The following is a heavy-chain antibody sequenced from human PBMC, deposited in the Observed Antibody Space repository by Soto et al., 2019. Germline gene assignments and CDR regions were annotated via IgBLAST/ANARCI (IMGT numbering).Heavy chain of an antibody. CDR3: ASEIPLAYCGGDCQNFDY. CDR2: IYYSGST. Sequence: SETLSLTCTVSGGSISSSSYYWGWIRQPPGKGLEWIGSIYYSGSTYYNPSLKSRVTISVDTSKNQFSLKLSSVTAADTAVYYCASEIPLAYCGGDCQNFDYWGQGTLVTVSS. D-gene: IGHD2-21*01. J-gene: IGHJ4*02. V-gene: IGHV4-39*01. CDR1: GGSISSSSYY.